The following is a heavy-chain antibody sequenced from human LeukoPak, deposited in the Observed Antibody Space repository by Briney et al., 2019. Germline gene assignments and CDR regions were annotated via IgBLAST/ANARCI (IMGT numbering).Heavy chain of an antibody. CDR1: GFTFSSYS. D-gene: IGHD1-26*01. CDR2: ISSSSSYI. V-gene: IGHV3-21*01. Sequence: GGSLRLSCAASGFTFSSYSMNWVRQAPGKGVEGGSSISSSSSYIYYADSVKGRFTISRDNAKNSLYLQMNSLRAEDTAVYYCARGLIIVGAKGYYFDYWGQGTLVTVSS. CDR3: ARGLIIVGAKGYYFDY. J-gene: IGHJ4*02.